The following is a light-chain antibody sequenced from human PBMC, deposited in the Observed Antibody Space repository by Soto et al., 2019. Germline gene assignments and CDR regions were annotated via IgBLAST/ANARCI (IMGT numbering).Light chain of an antibody. CDR3: QQSFSALRT. J-gene: IGKJ1*01. CDR2: AAS. V-gene: IGKV1-39*01. Sequence: DIQMTQSPSSLSASVGDRVTITCRASENINNYLNWYQQKPGKAPKSLIYAASNLQSGVPSRFSGSGSGTEFTLTISSLQSEDFATYYCQQSFSALRTFGQGTKVEFK. CDR1: ENINNY.